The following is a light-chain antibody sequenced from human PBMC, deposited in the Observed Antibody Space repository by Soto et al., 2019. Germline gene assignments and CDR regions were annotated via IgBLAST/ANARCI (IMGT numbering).Light chain of an antibody. CDR3: QKWRT. CDR2: AAS. CDR1: QCISNY. J-gene: IGKJ1*01. V-gene: IGKV1-27*01. Sequence: DIQMTQSPSSLSASVGDRVTITCRASQCISNYLAWYQQKPGKVPKLLIYAASTLQSGVPSRFSGSGSGTDFTLTISSLQPEDVATYYCQKWRTLVQGTKVEIK.